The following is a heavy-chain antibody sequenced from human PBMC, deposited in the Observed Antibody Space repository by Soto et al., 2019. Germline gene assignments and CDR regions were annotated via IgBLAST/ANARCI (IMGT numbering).Heavy chain of an antibody. Sequence: GGSLRLSCAASGYTFSSYAMSWVRQAPGKGLEWVSAISGSGGSTYYADSVKGRFTISRDNSKNTLYLQMNSLRAEDTSVYYCAKAHDYIWGSYRYAFDYWGQGTLVTVSS. CDR1: GYTFSSYA. CDR3: AKAHDYIWGSYRYAFDY. V-gene: IGHV3-23*01. J-gene: IGHJ4*02. D-gene: IGHD3-16*02. CDR2: ISGSGGST.